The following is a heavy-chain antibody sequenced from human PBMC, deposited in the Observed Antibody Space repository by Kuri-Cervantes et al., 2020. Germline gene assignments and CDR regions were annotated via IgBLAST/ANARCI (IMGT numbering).Heavy chain of an antibody. CDR1: GGSVSSRNYY. CDR3: ARVGMITSDY. Sequence: SETLSLTCTVSGGSVSSRNYYWSWIRQPPGKGLEWIGYIYYSGSTNYSPSLKSRVTISVDTSKNQFSLKLSSVTAADTAVYYCARVGMITSDYWGQGTLVTVSS. V-gene: IGHV4-61*01. CDR2: IYYSGST. J-gene: IGHJ4*02. D-gene: IGHD3-16*01.